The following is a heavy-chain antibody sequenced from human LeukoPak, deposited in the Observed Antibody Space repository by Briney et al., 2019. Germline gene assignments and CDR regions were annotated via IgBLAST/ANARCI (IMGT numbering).Heavy chain of an antibody. V-gene: IGHV1-69*01. CDR3: ARAPLGLWRYFDY. D-gene: IGHD2/OR15-2a*01. J-gene: IGHJ4*02. Sequence: SVKVYCQASGGTFSSYAISWVRQAPGQGLEWLGGIIPIFGTANSAQKFQGRVTITADESTSTAYMELSSQKSEDTAVYYCARAPLGLWRYFDYWGQGTLVTVSS. CDR2: IIPIFGTA. CDR1: GGTFSSYA.